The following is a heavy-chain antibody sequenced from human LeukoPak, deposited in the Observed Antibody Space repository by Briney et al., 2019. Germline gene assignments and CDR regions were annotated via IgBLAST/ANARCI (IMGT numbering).Heavy chain of an antibody. D-gene: IGHD3-10*01. J-gene: IGHJ4*02. CDR3: ARGNYGSRSPHDY. Sequence: ASVKLSCKTSGYTFTNYYIHWVRQAPGQGLEWMGIISPSGGSTNYAQKFQGRVTMTRDTSASAVYLDLSSLISEDTAVYCCARGNYGSRSPHDYWGQGTLVTVSS. CDR2: ISPSGGST. V-gene: IGHV1-46*01. CDR1: GYTFTNYY.